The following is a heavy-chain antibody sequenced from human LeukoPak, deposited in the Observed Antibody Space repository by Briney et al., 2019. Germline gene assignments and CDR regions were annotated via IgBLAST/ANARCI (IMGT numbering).Heavy chain of an antibody. CDR1: GFTFSIYA. J-gene: IGHJ6*02. D-gene: IGHD3-10*01. CDR3: ARDEVNYASGRRYGMDV. Sequence: GGSLRLSCAASGFTFSIYAMSWVRQAPGKGLEWVSVIYSGGSTHYANSVKGRFTISRDNSKNTLHLQLNSLRAEDTAVYYCARDEVNYASGRRYGMDVWGQGTTVTVSS. V-gene: IGHV3-53*01. CDR2: IYSGGST.